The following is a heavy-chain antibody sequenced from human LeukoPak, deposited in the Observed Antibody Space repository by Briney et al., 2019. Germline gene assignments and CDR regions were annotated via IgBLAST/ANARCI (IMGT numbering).Heavy chain of an antibody. CDR1: GYSFTTYW. J-gene: IGHJ4*02. D-gene: IGHD3-10*01. V-gene: IGHV5-51*01. CDR3: ASTTAASGPGDY. Sequence: GGALKIFLKGSGYSFTTYWIAWGRQRPGKGVEGMGMIYPGESDSRNSPCCQGEGTISDDKCSATAYLQWKSLKTADTAMYYCASTTAASGPGDYWGQGTLVTVSS. CDR2: IYPGESDS.